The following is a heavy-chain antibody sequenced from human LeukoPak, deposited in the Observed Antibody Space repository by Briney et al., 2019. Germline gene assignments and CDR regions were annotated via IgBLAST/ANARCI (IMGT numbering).Heavy chain of an antibody. CDR2: ISSGGGVT. CDR3: ARDLVSQFGDL. Sequence: GGSLRLSCEASGFNFRSFSLNWVRQAPGTGLEWVSYISSGGGVTHHADSVKGRFTISRDGAKSSVYLQMHSLRTEDTAVYYCARDLVSQFGDLWGRGTLVTVSS. J-gene: IGHJ2*01. V-gene: IGHV3-48*01. CDR1: GFNFRSFS. D-gene: IGHD2-8*01.